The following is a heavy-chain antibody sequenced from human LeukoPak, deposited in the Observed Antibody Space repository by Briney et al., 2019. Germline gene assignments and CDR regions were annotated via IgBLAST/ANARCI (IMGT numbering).Heavy chain of an antibody. CDR2: IHTSGST. Sequence: SETLSLTCTVSGGSISSYYWSWIRQSAGKGLEWIGRIHTSGSTNYNPSLKSRVTMSVDTSKNQFSLKLSSVTAADTAVYYCARFAKYSYATGDVWGKGTTVTVSS. D-gene: IGHD5-18*01. V-gene: IGHV4-4*07. J-gene: IGHJ6*04. CDR3: ARFAKYSYATGDV. CDR1: GGSISSYY.